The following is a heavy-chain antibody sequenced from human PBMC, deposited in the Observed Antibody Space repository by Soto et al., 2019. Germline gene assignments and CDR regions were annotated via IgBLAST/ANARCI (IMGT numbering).Heavy chain of an antibody. D-gene: IGHD2-2*01. Sequence: ASVKVSCKASGYTFTGYYMHWVRQAPGQGLEWMGWINPNSGGTNYAQKFQGWVTMTRDTSISTAYMELSRLRSDDTAVYYCARGDVLLPAAMWLAFDIWGQGTMVTVSS. V-gene: IGHV1-2*04. J-gene: IGHJ3*02. CDR3: ARGDVLLPAAMWLAFDI. CDR2: INPNSGGT. CDR1: GYTFTGYY.